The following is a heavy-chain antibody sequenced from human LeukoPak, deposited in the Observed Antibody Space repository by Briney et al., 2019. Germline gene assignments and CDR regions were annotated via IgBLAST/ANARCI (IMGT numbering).Heavy chain of an antibody. D-gene: IGHD3-9*01. J-gene: IGHJ4*02. V-gene: IGHV3-30*18. Sequence: SGGSLRLSCAASGFTFSDYYMSWVRQAPGKGLEWVAVISYDGSNKYYADSVKGRFTISRDNSKNTLYLQMNSLRAEDTAVYYCAKDRYHYDILTGYTFIDYWGQGTLVTVSS. CDR1: GFTFSDYY. CDR2: ISYDGSNK. CDR3: AKDRYHYDILTGYTFIDY.